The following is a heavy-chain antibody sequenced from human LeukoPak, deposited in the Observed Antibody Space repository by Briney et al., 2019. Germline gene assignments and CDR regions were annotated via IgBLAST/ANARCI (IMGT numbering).Heavy chain of an antibody. CDR2: INPNSGRT. CDR1: GYTFTSYY. J-gene: IGHJ5*02. Sequence: ASVKASSKAYGYTFTSYYMHWVRQAPGQWLEWMGWINPNSGRTNYAQKFQGRVTMTGDPSISTAYMELSRLRSDDTAVYYCARDPRYYGSGSYTWFDPWGQGTLVTVSS. CDR3: ARDPRYYGSGSYTWFDP. D-gene: IGHD3-10*01. V-gene: IGHV1-2*02.